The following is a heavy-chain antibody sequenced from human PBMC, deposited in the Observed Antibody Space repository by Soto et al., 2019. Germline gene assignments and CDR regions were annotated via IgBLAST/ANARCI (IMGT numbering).Heavy chain of an antibody. J-gene: IGHJ4*02. D-gene: IGHD1-1*01. CDR3: ARDRYGDGPNSD. Sequence: EVQLVESGGGLVQPGGSLRLSCEASGFTFSSYEMNWVRQAPGKGLEWVSYISSSGSTIYYADSVKGRFTISRDNAKNSLYLQMNSLRAEDTAVYYCARDRYGDGPNSDWGQGTLVTVSS. CDR1: GFTFSSYE. CDR2: ISSSGSTI. V-gene: IGHV3-48*03.